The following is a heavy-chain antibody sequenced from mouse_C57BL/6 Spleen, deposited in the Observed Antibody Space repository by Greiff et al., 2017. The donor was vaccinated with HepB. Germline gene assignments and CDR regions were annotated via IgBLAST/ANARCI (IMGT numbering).Heavy chain of an antibody. V-gene: IGHV1-64*01. Sequence: VQLQQSGAELVKPGASVKLSCKASGYTFTSYWMHWVKQRPGQGLEWIGMIHPNSGSTNYNEKFKSKATLTVDKSSSTAYMQLSSLTSEDSAVYYCARPLTTVVAKVYAMDYWGQGTSVTVSS. CDR1: GYTFTSYW. J-gene: IGHJ4*01. D-gene: IGHD1-1*01. CDR3: ARPLTTVVAKVYAMDY. CDR2: IHPNSGST.